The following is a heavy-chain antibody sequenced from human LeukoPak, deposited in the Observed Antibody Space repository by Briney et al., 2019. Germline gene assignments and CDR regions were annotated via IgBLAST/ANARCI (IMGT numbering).Heavy chain of an antibody. V-gene: IGHV3-13*01. Sequence: GGSLRLSCAASGFTFSSYDMHWVRQATGKGLEWVSAIGTAGDTYYPGSVKGRFTVSRDNSKNTVYLQMRYLRVEHTAVYYCAKVVAGNIDYYFDYWGQGILVAVSS. CDR1: GFTFSSYD. CDR2: IGTAGDT. J-gene: IGHJ4*02. D-gene: IGHD2/OR15-2a*01. CDR3: AKVVAGNIDYYFDY.